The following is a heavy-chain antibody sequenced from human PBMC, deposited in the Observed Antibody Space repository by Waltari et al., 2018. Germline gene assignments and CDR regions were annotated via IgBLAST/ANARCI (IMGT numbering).Heavy chain of an antibody. V-gene: IGHV4-61*02. CDR2: IYTSGST. CDR1: GGSISSGSYY. D-gene: IGHD4-17*01. CDR3: ARARLDYGDYRLVDY. Sequence: QVQLQESGPGLVKPSQTLSLTCTVSGGSISSGSYYWSWIRQPAGKGLEWIGRIYTSGSTNYNPSLKSRVTISVDTSKNQFSLKLSSVTAADTAVYYCARARLDYGDYRLVDYWGQGTLVTVSS. J-gene: IGHJ4*02.